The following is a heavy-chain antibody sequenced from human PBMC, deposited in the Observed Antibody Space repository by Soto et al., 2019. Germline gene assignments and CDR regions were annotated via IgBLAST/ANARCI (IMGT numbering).Heavy chain of an antibody. CDR2: ITAGGGST. D-gene: IGHD5-12*01. Sequence: EVQLLESGGGLVQPGGSLRLSCAASGFTFSSYAMSWVRQAPGKGLEWVSVITAGGGSTYYGDSVKGRVTISRDNSKNTLYLQMNSLRAEETAVYYCAKDSGPDWGQGTLVTVSS. V-gene: IGHV3-23*01. J-gene: IGHJ4*02. CDR3: AKDSGPD. CDR1: GFTFSSYA.